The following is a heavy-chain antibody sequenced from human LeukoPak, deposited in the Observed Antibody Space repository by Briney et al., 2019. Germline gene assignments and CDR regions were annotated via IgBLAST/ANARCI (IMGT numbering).Heavy chain of an antibody. D-gene: IGHD2-2*01. CDR2: ISYDGSNK. J-gene: IGHJ4*02. CDR3: ASGSDIVVVPAPSY. V-gene: IGHV3-30*04. Sequence: SGGSLRLSCAASGFTFSSYAMHWVRQAPGKGLEWVAVISYDGSNKYYADSVKGRFTISRDNSKNTLYLQMNSLRAEDTAVYYCASGSDIVVVPAPSYWGQGTLVTVSS. CDR1: GFTFSSYA.